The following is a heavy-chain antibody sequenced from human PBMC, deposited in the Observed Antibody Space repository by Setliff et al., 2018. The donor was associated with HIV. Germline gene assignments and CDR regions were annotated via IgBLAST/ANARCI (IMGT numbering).Heavy chain of an antibody. CDR2: IYYSGIT. Sequence: PSETLSLTCTVSGGSIRNNNYYWGWIRQPPGKGLEWIGSIYYSGITYYNPSLKSRVTMSVDKSKNQFSLKLTSVTAADTAVYYCARLSGDYYYFDYWGQGTLVTVSS. V-gene: IGHV4-39*07. J-gene: IGHJ4*02. D-gene: IGHD2-21*02. CDR1: GGSIRNNNYY. CDR3: ARLSGDYYYFDY.